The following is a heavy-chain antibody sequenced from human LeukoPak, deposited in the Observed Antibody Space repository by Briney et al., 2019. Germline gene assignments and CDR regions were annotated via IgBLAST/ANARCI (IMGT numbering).Heavy chain of an antibody. CDR2: TWYDGSYK. CDR3: ARQFDGSHPNAFDV. CDR1: GFTFSTYG. Sequence: GGSLRLSCAASGFTFSTYGMHWVRQAPGKRLEWVAVTWYDGSYKYYGDSVKGRFTISRDNSKNTLYLQMASLRVEDTAVYYCARQFDGSHPNAFDVWGQGTMVTVSS. D-gene: IGHD1-26*01. J-gene: IGHJ3*01. V-gene: IGHV3-33*01.